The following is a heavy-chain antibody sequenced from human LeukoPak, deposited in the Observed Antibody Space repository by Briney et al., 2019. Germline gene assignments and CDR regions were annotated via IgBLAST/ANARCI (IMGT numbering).Heavy chain of an antibody. Sequence: GGSLRLSCAASGFTFSNYAMSWVRQAPGKGLEWVSVIYSGGSTYYADSVKGRFTISRDNSKNRLYLQMNSLRAEDTAVYYCATQTVMPFDYWGQGTLVTVSS. CDR3: ATQTVMPFDY. CDR1: GFTFSNYA. V-gene: IGHV3-66*01. CDR2: IYSGGST. D-gene: IGHD2-2*01. J-gene: IGHJ4*02.